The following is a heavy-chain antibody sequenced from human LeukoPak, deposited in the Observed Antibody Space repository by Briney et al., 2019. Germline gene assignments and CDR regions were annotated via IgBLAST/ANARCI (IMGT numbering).Heavy chain of an antibody. CDR2: ISGSGGST. J-gene: IGHJ4*02. CDR1: GFTFSSYA. CDR3: AKDAAPFTMIGDSGGAFDI. V-gene: IGHV3-23*01. D-gene: IGHD3-22*01. Sequence: PGGSLRLSCAASGFTFSSYAMSWVRQAPGKGLEWVSAISGSGGSTYYADSVKGRFTISRDNSKNTLYLQMNSLRAEDTAVYYCAKDAAPFTMIGDSGGAFDIWGQGTLVTVSS.